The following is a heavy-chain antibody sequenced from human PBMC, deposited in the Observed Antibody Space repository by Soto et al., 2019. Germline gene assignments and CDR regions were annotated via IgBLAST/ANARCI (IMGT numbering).Heavy chain of an antibody. V-gene: IGHV4-59*01. Sequence: ASETLSLTCTVSGDSISSYYWSWIRQPPGKGLEWIGYIYYSGSTNYNPSLKSRVTISVDTSKNQFSLKLSSVTAADTAVYYCARYYGSGSYYYTWFDPWGQGTLVTVSS. CDR1: GDSISSYY. CDR3: ARYYGSGSYYYTWFDP. J-gene: IGHJ5*02. CDR2: IYYSGST. D-gene: IGHD3-10*01.